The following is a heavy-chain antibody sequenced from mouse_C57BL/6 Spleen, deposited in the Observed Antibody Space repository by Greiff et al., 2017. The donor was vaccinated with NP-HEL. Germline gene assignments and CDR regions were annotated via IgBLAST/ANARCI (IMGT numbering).Heavy chain of an antibody. Sequence: QVQLKQPGAELVMPGASVKLSCKASGYTFTSYWMHWVKQRPGQGLEWIGEIDPSDSYTNYNQKFKGKSTLTVDKSSSTAYMQLSSLTSEESAVYYCARSGTTGYDYDDAPFDYWGQGTTLTVSS. V-gene: IGHV1-69*01. D-gene: IGHD2-4*01. CDR2: IDPSDSYT. CDR3: ARSGTTGYDYDDAPFDY. J-gene: IGHJ2*01. CDR1: GYTFTSYW.